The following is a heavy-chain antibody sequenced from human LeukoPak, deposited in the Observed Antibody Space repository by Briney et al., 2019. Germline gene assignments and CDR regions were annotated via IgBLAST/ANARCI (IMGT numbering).Heavy chain of an antibody. D-gene: IGHD2-2*01. CDR1: GYTLIELS. J-gene: IGHJ2*01. Sequence: ASVKVSCKVSGYTLIELSMHWVRQAPGKGLEWMGGFDPENGETIYAQKFQGRVTMTEDTSTDTAYMELSSLRSEDTAVYYCATGVGYQLLWYFDLWGRGTLVTVSS. CDR3: ATGVGYQLLWYFDL. V-gene: IGHV1-24*01. CDR2: FDPENGET.